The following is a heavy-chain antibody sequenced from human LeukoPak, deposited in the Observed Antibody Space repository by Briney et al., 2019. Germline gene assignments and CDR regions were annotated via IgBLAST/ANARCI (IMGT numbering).Heavy chain of an antibody. CDR3: ARLWGATYYYDSSGYYYDY. V-gene: IGHV4-39*01. CDR2: VYYRGNT. Sequence: SETLSLTCTVSGGSISSTTYYWGWIRQPPGKGLEWIGSVYYRGNTYYNPSLKSRVTISVVTSKNQFSLKLSSVTAADTAVYYCARLWGATYYYDSSGYYYDYWGQGTLVTVSS. D-gene: IGHD3-22*01. CDR1: GGSISSTTYY. J-gene: IGHJ4*02.